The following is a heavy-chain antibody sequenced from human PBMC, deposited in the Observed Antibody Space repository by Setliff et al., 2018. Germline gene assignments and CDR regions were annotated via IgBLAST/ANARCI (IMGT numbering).Heavy chain of an antibody. CDR1: GYSFTTYW. D-gene: IGHD4-17*01. V-gene: IGHV5-10-1*01. CDR3: ARKKYGDDDDENYYYMDV. J-gene: IGHJ6*03. CDR2: IDPTDSYT. Sequence: PGESLKISCTGSGYSFTTYWISWVRQMPGKGPEWMGRIDPTDSYTNYNPSFQGRITISADKSVNTVYVQWSSLKASDTAMYYCARKKYGDDDDENYYYMDVWGKVTTVTVSS.